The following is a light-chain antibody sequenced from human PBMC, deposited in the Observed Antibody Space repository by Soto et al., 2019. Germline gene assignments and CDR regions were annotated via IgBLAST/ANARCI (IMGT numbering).Light chain of an antibody. Sequence: EIVMTQSPATLSVSPGERATLSCRASQTVASNLACDQQKPGQAPRLLIHGASTRATGVPARFSGSGSGTEFTLTISSLQSEDFAVYYCQQYHNWPPQYTFGQGTKLQIK. J-gene: IGKJ2*01. V-gene: IGKV3-15*01. CDR1: QTVASN. CDR2: GAS. CDR3: QQYHNWPPQYT.